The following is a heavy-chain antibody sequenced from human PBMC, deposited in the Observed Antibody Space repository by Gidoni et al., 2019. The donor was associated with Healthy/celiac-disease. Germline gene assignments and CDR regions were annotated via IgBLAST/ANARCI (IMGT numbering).Heavy chain of an antibody. Sequence: QVQLQQWGAGLLKPSATLSLTCAVYGGSFSGYYWSWIRQPPGKGLEWIGEINHSGSSNYNPSLKSRVTISVDTSKNQFSLKLTSVTAADTAVHYCARGAWGGNWFDPWGQGTLVTVSS. D-gene: IGHD1-26*01. V-gene: IGHV4-34*01. CDR2: INHSGSS. J-gene: IGHJ5*02. CDR1: GGSFSGYY. CDR3: ARGAWGGNWFDP.